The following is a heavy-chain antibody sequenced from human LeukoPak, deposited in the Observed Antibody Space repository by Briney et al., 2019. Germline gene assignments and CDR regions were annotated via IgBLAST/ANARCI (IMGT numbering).Heavy chain of an antibody. D-gene: IGHD3-3*01. J-gene: IGHJ4*02. CDR1: GFTFSSYS. CDR3: ARGDYDFWSGYYRNPFDY. CDR2: ISSSSSYI. Sequence: GGSLRPSCAASGFTFSSYSMNWVRQAPGKGLEWVSSISSSSSYIYYADSVKGRFTISRDNAKNSLYLQMNSLRAEDTAVYYCARGDYDFWSGYYRNPFDYWGQGTLVTVSS. V-gene: IGHV3-21*01.